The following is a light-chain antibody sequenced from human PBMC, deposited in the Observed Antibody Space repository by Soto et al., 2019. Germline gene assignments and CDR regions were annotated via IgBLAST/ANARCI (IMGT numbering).Light chain of an antibody. J-gene: IGKJ1*01. CDR1: RSSSSS. Sequence: DIQMTQSPSSLSASVGDRVTITCRASRSSSSSLIWYQQKPGKAPKLLISAASSLQSGVPSRFSGSGSGTDFILTISSLQPEDFATYYCQQSYSTPWTFGQGTKV. CDR3: QQSYSTPWT. V-gene: IGKV1-39*01. CDR2: AAS.